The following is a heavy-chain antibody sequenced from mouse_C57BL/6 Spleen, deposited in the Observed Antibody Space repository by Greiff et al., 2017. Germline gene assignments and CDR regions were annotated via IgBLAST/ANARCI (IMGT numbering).Heavy chain of an antibody. J-gene: IGHJ4*01. D-gene: IGHD2-3*01. CDR3: ARAGDGYYDAMDY. V-gene: IGHV1-85*01. Sequence: QVQLQQSGPELVKPGASVKLSCKASGYTFTSYDINWVKQRPGQGLEWIGWIYPRDGSTKYNEKFKGKATLTVDTSSSTAYMELHSLTSEDSAVYFCARAGDGYYDAMDYWGQGTSVTVAS. CDR1: GYTFTSYD. CDR2: IYPRDGST.